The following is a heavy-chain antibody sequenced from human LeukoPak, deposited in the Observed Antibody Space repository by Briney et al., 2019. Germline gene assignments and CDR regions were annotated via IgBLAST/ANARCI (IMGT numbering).Heavy chain of an antibody. CDR3: ARVLWPKGYYYYYMDV. V-gene: IGHV4-39*07. J-gene: IGHJ6*03. CDR2: IYYSGST. D-gene: IGHD2-2*01. CDR1: GGSISSSSYY. Sequence: PSETLSLTCTVSGGSISSSSYYWGWIRQPPGKGLEWIGSIYYSGSTYYNPSLKSRVTISVDTSKNQFSLKLSSVTAADTAVYYCARVLWPKGYYYYYMDVWGKGTTVTVSS.